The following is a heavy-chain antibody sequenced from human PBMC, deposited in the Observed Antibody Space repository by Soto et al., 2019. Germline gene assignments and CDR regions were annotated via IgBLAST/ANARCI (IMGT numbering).Heavy chain of an antibody. J-gene: IGHJ4*02. Sequence: QVQLQESGPGLVKPSETLSLTCTVSGGSISDYYWSWIRQPPGKGLEWIGYIYYSESTNYSPSLKSRVTISVDTSNNQFSLKLTSVTAADTDVYYCARGNSGQGRGFDYWGQGNLVTVSS. D-gene: IGHD6-19*01. V-gene: IGHV4-59*01. CDR2: IYYSEST. CDR3: ARGNSGQGRGFDY. CDR1: GGSISDYY.